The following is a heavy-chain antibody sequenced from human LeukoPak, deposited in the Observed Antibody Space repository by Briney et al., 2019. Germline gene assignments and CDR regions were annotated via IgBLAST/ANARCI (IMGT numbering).Heavy chain of an antibody. J-gene: IGHJ6*03. Sequence: KSGGSLRLSCAASGFTFSSYSMNWVRQAPGKGLEWVSSISSSSSYIYYADSVKGRFTISRDNAKNSLYLQMNSLRAEDTAVYYCARDLAVPAAIPMHVWGKGTTVTVSS. D-gene: IGHD2-2*02. CDR1: GFTFSSYS. V-gene: IGHV3-21*01. CDR3: ARDLAVPAAIPMHV. CDR2: ISSSSSYI.